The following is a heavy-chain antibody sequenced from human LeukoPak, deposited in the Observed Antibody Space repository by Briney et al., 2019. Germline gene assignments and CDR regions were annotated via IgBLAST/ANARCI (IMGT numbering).Heavy chain of an antibody. Sequence: KPSETLSLTCTVSGGSISSFFWSWIRQPPGKGLEWIGSMHYSGDTKYNPSLKSRVSLSIDTSKQQFSLRLSSVTAADTAVYYCARDLELERNRWNYFESWGQGTLVTVSS. V-gene: IGHV4-59*01. D-gene: IGHD1-1*01. CDR3: ARDLELERNRWNYFES. CDR1: GGSISSFF. CDR2: MHYSGDT. J-gene: IGHJ4*02.